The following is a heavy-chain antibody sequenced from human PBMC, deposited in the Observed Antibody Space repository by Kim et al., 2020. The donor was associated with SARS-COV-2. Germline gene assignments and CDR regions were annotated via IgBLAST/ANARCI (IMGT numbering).Heavy chain of an antibody. CDR1: GFTFSTYG. Sequence: GGYLRLSCAASGFTFSTYGMHWVRQAPDKGLEWVAVIWFDGNNKDYADSVKGRFTISRDNSKNTLYLQLNSLRAEDTAVYYCARDFNGGPGLDYWGQGTLVTVSS. CDR2: IWFDGNNK. J-gene: IGHJ4*02. CDR3: ARDFNGGPGLDY. V-gene: IGHV3-33*01. D-gene: IGHD2-8*01.